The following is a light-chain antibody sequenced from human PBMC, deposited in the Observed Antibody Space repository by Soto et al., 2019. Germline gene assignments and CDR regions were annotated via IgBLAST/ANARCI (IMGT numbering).Light chain of an antibody. CDR1: QSVSSN. V-gene: IGKV3-15*01. CDR3: QQYNNWPRT. CDR2: GAS. J-gene: IGKJ1*01. Sequence: EIVMTKSPGTLSVSLRERATLSCRASQSVSSNLAWYQQKRGQAPSLLIYGASTRATGIPARFSGSGSGTEFALTISSLQSEDFAVYYCQQYNNWPRTFGQGTKVDIK.